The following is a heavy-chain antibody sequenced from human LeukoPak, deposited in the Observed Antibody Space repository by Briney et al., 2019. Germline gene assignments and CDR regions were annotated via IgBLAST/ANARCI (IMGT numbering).Heavy chain of an antibody. V-gene: IGHV4-4*02. D-gene: IGHD6-19*01. J-gene: IGHJ6*04. CDR3: ARDSMSGWVLGPYYYYGTDV. Sequence: SGTLSLNCAVSGGSISSSNWWSWVRQPPGKGLEWIGEIYHSGSTNYNPSLKSRVTISVDKSKNQFSLKLSSVTAADTAVYYCARDSMSGWVLGPYYYYGTDVWGKGTTVTVSS. CDR1: GGSISSSNW. CDR2: IYHSGST.